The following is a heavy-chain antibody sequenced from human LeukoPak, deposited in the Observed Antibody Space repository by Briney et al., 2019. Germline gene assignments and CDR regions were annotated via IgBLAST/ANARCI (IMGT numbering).Heavy chain of an antibody. CDR2: IYRSGNT. J-gene: IGHJ4*02. D-gene: IGHD3-22*01. CDR3: ARGSLYYYDSSGALGRG. CDR1: GGSISSGPYY. Sequence: SQTLSLTCIVSGGSISSGPYYWSWIRQPAGKGLEWIGYIYRSGNTYYNPSLRSRVTISLDGSESHFSLTLTSLTAADTAVYYCARGSLYYYDSSGALGRGWGQGALVTVSS. V-gene: IGHV4-30-2*01.